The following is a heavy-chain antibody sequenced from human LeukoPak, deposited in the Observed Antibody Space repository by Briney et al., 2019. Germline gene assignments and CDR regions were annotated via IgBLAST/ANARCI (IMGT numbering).Heavy chain of an antibody. D-gene: IGHD3-10*01. CDR2: ISSSGSTI. Sequence: GGALRLSCAASGFTFSRYERNWVRQAPGKGLEWVSYISSSGSTIYYADSVEGRFTISRDNAKNSLYLQMNSLRAEDTAVYYCARVSMSYYGSGSQNFDYWGQGTLVTVSS. V-gene: IGHV3-48*03. J-gene: IGHJ4*02. CDR3: ARVSMSYYGSGSQNFDY. CDR1: GFTFSRYE.